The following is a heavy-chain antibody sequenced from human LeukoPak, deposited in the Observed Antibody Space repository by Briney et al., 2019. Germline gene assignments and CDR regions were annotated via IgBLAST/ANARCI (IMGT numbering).Heavy chain of an antibody. J-gene: IGHJ5*02. V-gene: IGHV1-2*04. CDR2: INPNSGGT. CDR1: GYTFTSYY. CDR3: ARGVGYSSSERVRYWFDP. Sequence: ASVKVSCKASGYTFTSYYMHWVRQAPGQGLEWMGWINPNSGGTNYAQKFQGWVTMTRDTSISTAYMELSRLRSDDTAVYYCARGVGYSSSERVRYWFDPWGQGTLVTVSS. D-gene: IGHD6-13*01.